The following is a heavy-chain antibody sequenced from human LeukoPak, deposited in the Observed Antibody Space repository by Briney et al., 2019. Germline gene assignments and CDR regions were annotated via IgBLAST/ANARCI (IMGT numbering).Heavy chain of an antibody. CDR3: AREAARGKTAAMLWLMDV. CDR1: GGSFNDYA. D-gene: IGHD5-18*01. J-gene: IGHJ6*03. V-gene: IGHV1-69*10. CDR2: IIPLLGRP. Sequence: ASVKVSCKVSGGSFNDYAISWLRQAPGQGLELVGGIIPLLGRPTYAQKYEGKVTTTADESTSTAYMELQSLRSEDTAVYYCAREAARGKTAAMLWLMDVWGKGTAVSVSS.